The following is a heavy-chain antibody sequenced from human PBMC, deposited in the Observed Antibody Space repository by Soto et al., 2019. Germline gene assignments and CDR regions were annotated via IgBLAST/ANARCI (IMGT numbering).Heavy chain of an antibody. Sequence: TSETLSLTCTVSGGSISSYYWSWIRQPPGKGLEWIGYIYYSGSTNYNPSLKSRVTISVDTSKNQFSLKLSSVTAADTAVYYCARETDGRFDYRAQGTLVTVSS. D-gene: IGHD1-1*01. CDR3: ARETDGRFDY. J-gene: IGHJ4*02. CDR2: IYYSGST. CDR1: GGSISSYY. V-gene: IGHV4-59*01.